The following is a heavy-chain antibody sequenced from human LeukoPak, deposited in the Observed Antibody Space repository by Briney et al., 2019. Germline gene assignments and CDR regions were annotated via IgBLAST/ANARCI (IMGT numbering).Heavy chain of an antibody. J-gene: IGHJ4*02. D-gene: IGHD3-22*01. CDR3: AKGSYYDSSGSFYFDY. Sequence: GGSLRLSCAASGFTFSSYNMNWVRQAPGKGLEWVSGISGSGDNTYYADSVKGRFTISKDNSKNTLYVQVNSLGTEDTAAYYCAKGSYYDSSGSFYFDYWGQGTLVTVSS. CDR1: GFTFSSYN. CDR2: ISGSGDNT. V-gene: IGHV3-23*01.